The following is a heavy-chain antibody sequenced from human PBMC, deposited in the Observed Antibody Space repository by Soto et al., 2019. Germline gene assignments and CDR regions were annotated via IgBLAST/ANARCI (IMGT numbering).Heavy chain of an antibody. V-gene: IGHV3-23*01. CDR2: ISSTGRRT. J-gene: IGHJ4*02. CDR3: AKVANVGVVVEYFDH. Sequence: GGSLTLSCASSGSNFANYAMGWVRQAPGKGLEWVSGISSTGRRTYYADSVRGRLSIPRDNSKNTVDLQINSLRAEDTAVYYCAKVANVGVVVEYFDHWGQGSLVTVSS. CDR1: GSNFANYA. D-gene: IGHD3-3*01.